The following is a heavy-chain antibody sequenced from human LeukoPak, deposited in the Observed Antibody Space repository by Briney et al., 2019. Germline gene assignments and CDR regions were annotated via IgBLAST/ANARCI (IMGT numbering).Heavy chain of an antibody. CDR1: GYTFIGYY. V-gene: IGHV1-2*02. Sequence: ASVKVSCKASGYTFIGYYIHWVRQAPGQGLEWIGWINPNSGGTKSAQKLQGRVTMTRDTSISTAYMELSSLRSDDTAVYYCARVSSTILAWAFDYWGQGTLVTVSS. D-gene: IGHD2/OR15-2a*01. CDR3: ARVSSTILAWAFDY. CDR2: INPNSGGT. J-gene: IGHJ4*02.